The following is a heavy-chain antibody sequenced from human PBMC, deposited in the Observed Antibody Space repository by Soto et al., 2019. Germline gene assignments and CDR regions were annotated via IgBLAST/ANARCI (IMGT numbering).Heavy chain of an antibody. CDR3: TTGSVEGV. CDR1: GFSFSNAW. V-gene: IGHV3-15*07. CDR2: IKRKIDGEAT. Sequence: EVQLVESGGGLVKPGGSLRLSCAGSGFSFSNAWMNWVRQAPGKGLEWVGRIKRKIDGEATDYAAPVKDRFTVSRDDSKSALYLHMNSLKGDDTAVYYCTTGSVEGVWGQGTTVTVSS. J-gene: IGHJ6*02. D-gene: IGHD2-15*01.